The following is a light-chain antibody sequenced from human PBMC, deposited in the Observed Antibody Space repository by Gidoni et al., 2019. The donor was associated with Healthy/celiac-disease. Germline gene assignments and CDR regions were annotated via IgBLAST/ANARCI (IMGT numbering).Light chain of an antibody. CDR1: QSISSW. V-gene: IGKV1-5*03. CDR2: KAS. J-gene: IGKJ1*01. Sequence: LHLTLSPSTLSAFVGDRVTITCRASQSISSWLAWYQQKPGKAPKLLIYKASSLESGVPSRFSGSGSGTEFTLTISSLQPDDFATYYCQQYNSYSEPFGQGTKVEIK. CDR3: QQYNSYSEP.